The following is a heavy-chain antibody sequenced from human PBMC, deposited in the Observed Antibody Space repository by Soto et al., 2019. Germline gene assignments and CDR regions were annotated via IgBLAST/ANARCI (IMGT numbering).Heavy chain of an antibody. CDR2: ISPYTGNT. V-gene: IGHV1-18*01. D-gene: IGHD3-16*01. CDR3: VMVDNYVTPTPQDV. CDR1: GYIFVNYG. J-gene: IGHJ6*02. Sequence: ASVKVSCKASGYIFVNYGIAWVRQAPGQGLEWMGWISPYTGNTHSATKVQGRLTMTTDTSTSTAYMDLGSLTSDDTAVYYCVMVDNYVTPTPQDVWGQGTTVTV.